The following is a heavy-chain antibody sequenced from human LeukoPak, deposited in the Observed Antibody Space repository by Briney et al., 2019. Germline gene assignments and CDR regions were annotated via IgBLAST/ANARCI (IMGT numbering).Heavy chain of an antibody. D-gene: IGHD6-19*01. J-gene: IGHJ4*02. CDR3: ARQPISGWVFDY. CDR2: ISHSGDT. V-gene: IGHV4-59*08. Sequence: KPSETLSLTCSVSGVSISGHYWSWIRLPPGKGLEWIGYISHSGDTRYSPSLKSRVTISLDTSKNQFSLTLNSVTAADTAVYYCARQPISGWVFDYWGQGTLVTVSS. CDR1: GVSISGHY.